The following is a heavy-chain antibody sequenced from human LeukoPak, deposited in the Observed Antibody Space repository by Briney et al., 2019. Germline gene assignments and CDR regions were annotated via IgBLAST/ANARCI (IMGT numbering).Heavy chain of an antibody. J-gene: IGHJ6*03. CDR1: GYTFTSYD. D-gene: IGHD1-26*01. CDR3: ARGLVGAPDYYMDV. CDR2: MNPNSGKT. Sequence: ASVKVSCKASGYTFTSYDINWVRQATGQGLEWLGWMNPNSGKTGYAQKFQGRVTMTRNTSISTAYMELSSLRSEDTAVYYCARGLVGAPDYYMDVWGKGTTVTISS. V-gene: IGHV1-8*01.